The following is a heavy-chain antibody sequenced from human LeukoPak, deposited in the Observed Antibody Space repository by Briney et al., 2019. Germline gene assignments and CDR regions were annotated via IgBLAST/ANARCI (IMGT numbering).Heavy chain of an antibody. D-gene: IGHD2-2*01. J-gene: IGHJ6*02. Sequence: SETLSLTCTVSGGSISSYYWSWIRQPAGKGLEWVGRIYTSGSTNYSPSLKSRVTMSVDTSKNQFSLKLSSVTAADTAVYYCARSPYCSSTSCYGFYYYYGMDVWGQGTTVTVSS. CDR1: GGSISSYY. CDR3: ARSPYCSSTSCYGFYYYYGMDV. CDR2: IYTSGST. V-gene: IGHV4-4*07.